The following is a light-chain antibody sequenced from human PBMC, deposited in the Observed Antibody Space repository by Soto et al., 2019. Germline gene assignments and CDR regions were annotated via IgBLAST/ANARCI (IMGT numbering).Light chain of an antibody. CDR1: FSNIGDNA. Sequence: QSVLAQPPSLSATPGQRVNISCSGSFSNIGDNAVNWYQQLPGVAPKLLIYLNDQRPSGVPDRFSGSKSGTSAFLAISGLQSEDDADYYCAAWYDSLHALVGTGTKVNVL. J-gene: IGLJ1*01. V-gene: IGLV1-44*01. CDR2: LND. CDR3: AAWYDSLHAL.